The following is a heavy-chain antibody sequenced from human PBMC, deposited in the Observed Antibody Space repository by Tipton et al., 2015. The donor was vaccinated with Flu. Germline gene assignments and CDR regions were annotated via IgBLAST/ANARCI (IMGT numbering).Heavy chain of an antibody. Sequence: SLRLSCAASGFSFSTYAMTWVRQAPGRGLEWISTIRGDGDSTYYADSVQGRFTVSRDNSKSMVFLHTNNLRAEDTAVYYCAKWVRFYDSDGYYFLDYWGQGTLVTVSS. CDR1: GFSFSTYA. D-gene: IGHD3-22*01. CDR3: AKWVRFYDSDGYYFLDY. CDR2: IRGDGDST. V-gene: IGHV3-23*01. J-gene: IGHJ4*02.